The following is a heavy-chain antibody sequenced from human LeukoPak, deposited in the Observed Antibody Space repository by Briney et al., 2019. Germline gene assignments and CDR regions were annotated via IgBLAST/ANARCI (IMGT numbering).Heavy chain of an antibody. V-gene: IGHV3-23*01. D-gene: IGHD2-21*01. CDR2: ISGTGGAT. CDR3: VKDPRDTYGTNWFVS. Sequence: GGSLRLSCVASGFSFGNYAMSWVRQAPGKRLQWVSQISGTGGATWYAGFARDRFTISRDNSKKTLYLQMSGLRVEDTAMYYCVKDPRDTYGTNWFVSWGQGTLLIVSS. J-gene: IGHJ5*01. CDR1: GFSFGNYA.